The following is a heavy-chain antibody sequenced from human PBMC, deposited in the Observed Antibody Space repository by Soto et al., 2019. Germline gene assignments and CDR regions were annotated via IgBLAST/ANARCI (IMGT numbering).Heavy chain of an antibody. CDR1: GFTFSSYA. CDR2: ISGSGGST. Sequence: PGASLRLSCAASGFTFSSYALSWVRLAPGKGPAWASAISGSGGSTYYADSVKGRFTISRDNSKNTLYLQMNSLRAEDTAVYYCAKRPGGFLTPVWFGELAYFDYWGQGTLVTVSS. D-gene: IGHD3-10*01. CDR3: AKRPGGFLTPVWFGELAYFDY. V-gene: IGHV3-23*01. J-gene: IGHJ4*02.